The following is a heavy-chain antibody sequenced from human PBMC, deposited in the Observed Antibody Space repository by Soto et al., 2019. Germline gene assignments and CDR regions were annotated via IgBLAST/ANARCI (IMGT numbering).Heavy chain of an antibody. CDR2: INPNRGCT. Sequence: QVQLVQSGAEVKKPGASVKVSCKASGYTFTGYYMHWVRQAPGQGLEWLGWINPNRGCTNYAQKFQGWFTMTRDTCISTADMELSRLRSDDTAVYYCARNGAGDLYYGMDVWGQGTTVTVSS. CDR1: GYTFTGYY. D-gene: IGHD2-21*02. J-gene: IGHJ6*02. CDR3: ARNGAGDLYYGMDV. V-gene: IGHV1-2*04.